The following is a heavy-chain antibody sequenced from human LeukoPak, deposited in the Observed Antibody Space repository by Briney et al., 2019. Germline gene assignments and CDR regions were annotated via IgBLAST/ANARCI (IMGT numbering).Heavy chain of an antibody. CDR2: IYHSGST. D-gene: IGHD3-22*01. Sequence: SETLSLTCAVSGGSISSSNWWSWVRQPPGKGLEWIGEIYHSGSTNYNPSLKSRVTISVDKSKNQFSLKLSSVTAADTAVYYCARTGHYDSSGYYTLDYWGQGTLVTVSS. CDR1: GGSISSSNW. V-gene: IGHV4-4*02. J-gene: IGHJ4*02. CDR3: ARTGHYDSSGYYTLDY.